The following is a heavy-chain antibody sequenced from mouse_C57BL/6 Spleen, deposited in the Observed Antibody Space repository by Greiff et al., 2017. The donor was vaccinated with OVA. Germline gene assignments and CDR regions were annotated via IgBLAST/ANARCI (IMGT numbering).Heavy chain of an antibody. CDR2: IWTDGGT. CDR3: ASDGPYYAMDY. J-gene: IGHJ4*01. CDR1: GFPLPSHA. Sequence: VQPTALGPGLVAPSQSLSIIFTVFGFPLPSHAISRVRQPPGKGLEWLGVIWTDGGTNYKSALKARLSISNDNSKSQVFLKMNSLQAADTARYDCASDGPYYAMDYWGQGTSVTVSS. D-gene: IGHD2-3*01. V-gene: IGHV2-9-1*01.